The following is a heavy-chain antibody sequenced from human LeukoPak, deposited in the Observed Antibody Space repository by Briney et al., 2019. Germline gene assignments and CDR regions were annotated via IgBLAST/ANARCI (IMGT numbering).Heavy chain of an antibody. CDR2: IYSGGST. V-gene: IGHV3-66*02. J-gene: IGHJ4*02. CDR1: GLTVSSDY. Sequence: GGSLRLSCAASGLTVSSDYVSWVRQAPGKGLEWVSVIYSGGSTYYADSVKGRFTISRDNSKNTLSLQMNSLRIEDTAVYYCARGGGAYCGDDCYRNFDYWGQGTLVTVSS. D-gene: IGHD2-21*02. CDR3: ARGGGAYCGDDCYRNFDY.